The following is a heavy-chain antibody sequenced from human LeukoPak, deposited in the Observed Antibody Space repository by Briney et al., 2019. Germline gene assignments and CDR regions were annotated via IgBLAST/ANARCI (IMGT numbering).Heavy chain of an antibody. CDR2: IWDDGSNK. D-gene: IGHD1-26*01. V-gene: IGHV3-33*01. CDR1: GFTFSSYG. J-gene: IGHJ4*02. Sequence: GRSLRLSCAASGFTFSSYGMHWVRQAPGKGLEWVAVIWDDGSNKYYADSVKGRFTISRDNFKNTLYLQMNSLRAEDTAVYYCARDEGAAYFDYWGQGALVTVSS. CDR3: ARDEGAAYFDY.